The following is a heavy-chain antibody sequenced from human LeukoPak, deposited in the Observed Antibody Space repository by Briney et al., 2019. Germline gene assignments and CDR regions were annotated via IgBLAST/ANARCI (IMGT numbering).Heavy chain of an antibody. V-gene: IGHV3-53*01. CDR1: GFTVSSNY. J-gene: IGHJ6*03. CDR3: ARGKNGDYSFFYYYYMDV. Sequence: GGSLRLSCAASGFTVSSNYMSWVRQAPGKGLEWVSVIYSGGSTYYADSVKGRFTISGDNSKNTLYLQMNSLRAEDTAVYYCARGKNGDYSFFYYYYMDVWGKGTTVTVSS. D-gene: IGHD4-17*01. CDR2: IYSGGST.